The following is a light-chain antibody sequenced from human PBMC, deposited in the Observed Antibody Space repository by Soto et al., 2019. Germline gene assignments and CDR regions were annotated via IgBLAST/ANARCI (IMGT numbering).Light chain of an antibody. CDR1: QTVRNNY. V-gene: IGKV3-20*01. CDR3: QQYNNWPPLFT. CDR2: DAS. J-gene: IGKJ3*01. Sequence: EFVLTQSPGTLSLSPGERATLSCRASQTVRNNYLAWYQQKPGQAPRLLIYDASSRATGIPDRFSGGGSGTDFTLTISSMQSEDFAVYYCQQYNNWPPLFTFGPGTKVDIK.